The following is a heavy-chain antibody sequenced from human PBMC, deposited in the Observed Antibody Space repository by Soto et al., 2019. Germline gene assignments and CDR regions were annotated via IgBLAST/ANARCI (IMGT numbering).Heavy chain of an antibody. V-gene: IGHV4-31*03. CDR3: ARVGVGSSSFLPLDY. J-gene: IGHJ4*02. CDR2: IYYSGST. D-gene: IGHD6-6*01. Sequence: SATLSLTCTVSGGSISSGGYYWSWIRQHPGKGLEWIGYIYYSGSTYYNPSLKSRVTISVDTSKNQFSLKLSSVTAADTAVYYCARVGVGSSSFLPLDYWGQGTLVTVSS. CDR1: GGSISSGGYY.